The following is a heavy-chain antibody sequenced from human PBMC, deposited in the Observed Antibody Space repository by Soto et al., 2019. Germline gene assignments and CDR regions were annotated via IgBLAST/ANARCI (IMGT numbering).Heavy chain of an antibody. CDR2: ISNSGST. D-gene: IGHD1-26*01. Sequence: LSLTFTVSGGSISSFHWSWIRQPPGKGLEWIGFISNSGSTNYNPSLKSRVTISLDTSKNQFSLKLSSVSAADTAVYYCARGVVGASTGFQHWGQGTLVTVSS. CDR1: GGSISSFH. CDR3: ARGVVGASTGFQH. J-gene: IGHJ1*01. V-gene: IGHV4-59*01.